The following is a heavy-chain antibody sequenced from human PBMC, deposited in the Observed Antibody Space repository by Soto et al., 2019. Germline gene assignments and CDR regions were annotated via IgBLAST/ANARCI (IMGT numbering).Heavy chain of an antibody. CDR3: ARTYSGGRDSFDF. CDR2: IYYSGST. Sequence: QLQLQESGPGLVKPSETLSLTCTVSGGSISSSSYYWGWIRQPPGKGLEWIGSIYYSGSTYYNPSLKSRGAMSVDTSKDQFSLKLSSVTAADTAVYYCARTYSGGRDSFDFWGQGTMVTVSS. V-gene: IGHV4-39*01. CDR1: GGSISSSSYY. D-gene: IGHD1-26*01. J-gene: IGHJ3*01.